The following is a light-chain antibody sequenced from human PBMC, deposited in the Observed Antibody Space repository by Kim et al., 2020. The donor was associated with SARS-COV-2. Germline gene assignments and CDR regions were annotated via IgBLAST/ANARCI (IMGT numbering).Light chain of an antibody. CDR3: QQYGSSPCV. J-gene: IGKJ1*01. Sequence: PGERATLSGRASQSVRSSDLAWYQQKPGQAPRLVIYGASSRATGIPDRFSGSGSGTDFTLTISRLEPEDFAVYYCQQYGSSPCVFGQGTKVEIK. CDR1: QSVRSSD. V-gene: IGKV3-20*01. CDR2: GAS.